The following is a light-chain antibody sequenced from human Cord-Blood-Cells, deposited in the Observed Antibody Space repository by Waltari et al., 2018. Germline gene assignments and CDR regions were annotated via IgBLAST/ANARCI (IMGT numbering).Light chain of an antibody. V-gene: IGLV3-25*03. CDR3: QSADSSGTYV. CDR2: KDS. J-gene: IGLJ1*01. CDR1: ALPKQY. Sequence: SYELTQPPSVSVSPGQTDRITCSGDALPKQYATWYQQKPGQAPVLVLYKDSERPSGIPERFSGSSSGKTVTLTISGVQAEDEADYYCQSADSSGTYVFGTGTKVTVL.